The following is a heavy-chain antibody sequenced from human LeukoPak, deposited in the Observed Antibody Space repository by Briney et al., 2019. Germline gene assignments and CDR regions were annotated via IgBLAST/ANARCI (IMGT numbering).Heavy chain of an antibody. J-gene: IGHJ5*02. CDR1: GYTLTELS. CDR2: FDPEDGYA. CDR3: ATGRWELLSKNWFDP. D-gene: IGHD1-26*01. Sequence: ASVKVSCKVSGYTLTELSMLWVRQAPGKGLEWMGGFDPEDGYAIYAQKFQGRVTMTEDTSTDTAYMELNSLISEDTAVYYCATGRWELLSKNWFDPWGQGTLVTVSS. V-gene: IGHV1-24*01.